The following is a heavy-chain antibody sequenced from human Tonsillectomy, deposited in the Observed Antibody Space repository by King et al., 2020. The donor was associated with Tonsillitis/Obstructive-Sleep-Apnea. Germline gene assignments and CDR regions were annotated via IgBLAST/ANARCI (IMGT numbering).Heavy chain of an antibody. Sequence: VQLVESGGGLVKPGRSLRLSCTASGFTFGDYAMSWFRQAPGKGLEWVGFIRSKAYGGTTEYAASVKGRFTISRDDSKSIAYLQMNSLKTEDTAVYYCTRSYGFLEGDYFDYWGQGTLVTVSS. CDR1: GFTFGDYA. CDR2: IRSKAYGGTT. J-gene: IGHJ4*02. CDR3: TRSYGFLEGDYFDY. V-gene: IGHV3-49*05. D-gene: IGHD3-3*01.